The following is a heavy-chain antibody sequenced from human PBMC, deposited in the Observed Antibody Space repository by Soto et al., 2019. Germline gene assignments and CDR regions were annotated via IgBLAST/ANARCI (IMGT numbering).Heavy chain of an antibody. Sequence: GGSLRLSCAASGFTFSSYSMNWVRQAPGKGLEWVSSISSSSSYIYYADSVKGRFTISRDNAKNSLYLQMNSLRAEDTAVYYCAIDRYSSGSVAYWGQGTLVTVSS. V-gene: IGHV3-21*01. D-gene: IGHD6-19*01. CDR3: AIDRYSSGSVAY. J-gene: IGHJ4*02. CDR1: GFTFSSYS. CDR2: ISSSSSYI.